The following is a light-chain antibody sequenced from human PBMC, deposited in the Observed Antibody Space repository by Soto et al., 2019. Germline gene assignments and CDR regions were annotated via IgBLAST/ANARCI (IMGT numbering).Light chain of an antibody. Sequence: DIQMTQSPSSLSASVGDRVTITCRASQSISSYLNWYQQKPGQAPKLLIYAASSLQSGVPSRFSGRGSGTAFTLTISSLQPEDFATYYCQQRYSTPRFTFGPGTKVDIK. CDR1: QSISSY. J-gene: IGKJ3*01. CDR2: AAS. V-gene: IGKV1-39*01. CDR3: QQRYSTPRFT.